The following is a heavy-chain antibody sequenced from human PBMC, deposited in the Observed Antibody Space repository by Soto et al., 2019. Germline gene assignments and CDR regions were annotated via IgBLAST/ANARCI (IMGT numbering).Heavy chain of an antibody. V-gene: IGHV3-23*01. CDR3: AKRSSPSTFAY. CDR1: GFTFSSYA. CDR2: ISGSDDST. D-gene: IGHD6-6*01. J-gene: IGHJ4*02. Sequence: GGSLRLSCAASGFTFSSYAMSWVRQAPGKGLEWVSVISGSDDSTYYADSVKGRFTISRDNSKNTLYLQMNSLRAEDTAVYYGAKRSSPSTFAYWGQGPLVTVSS.